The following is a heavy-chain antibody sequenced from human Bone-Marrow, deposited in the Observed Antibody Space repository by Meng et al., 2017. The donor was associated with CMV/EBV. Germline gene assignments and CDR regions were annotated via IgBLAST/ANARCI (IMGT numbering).Heavy chain of an antibody. CDR2: IIHIFGTA. CDR3: ASTPRGWYYDFWSGYLDY. CDR1: TFSSYA. V-gene: IGHV1-69*06. D-gene: IGHD3-3*01. J-gene: IGHJ4*02. Sequence: TFSSYAISWVRQAPGQGLEWMGGIIHIFGTANYAQKFRGRVTITADKSTSTAYMELRRLRAEDTAVYYCASTPRGWYYDFWSGYLDYWGQGTLVTVSS.